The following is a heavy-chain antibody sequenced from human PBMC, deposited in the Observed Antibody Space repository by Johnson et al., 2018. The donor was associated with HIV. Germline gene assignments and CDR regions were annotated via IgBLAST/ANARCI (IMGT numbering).Heavy chain of an antibody. CDR3: ARKQWLEIPSDAFDI. Sequence: QVQLLESGGGVVQPGRSLRLSCAASGFTFSSYAMHWVRQAPGKGLEWVAVISYDGSNKYYADSVKGRFTISRDNSKNTLYLQMNSLRAEDTAVYYCARKQWLEIPSDAFDIWGQGTMVTVSS. D-gene: IGHD6-19*01. V-gene: IGHV3-30-3*01. CDR2: ISYDGSNK. J-gene: IGHJ3*02. CDR1: GFTFSSYA.